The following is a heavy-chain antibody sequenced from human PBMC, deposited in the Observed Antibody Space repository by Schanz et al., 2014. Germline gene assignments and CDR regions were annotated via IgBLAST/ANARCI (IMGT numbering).Heavy chain of an antibody. D-gene: IGHD2-15*01. V-gene: IGHV3-23*04. CDR3: AKARRKSNCSGGRCFHYSYYGMDV. Sequence: EVQLVESGGGVVQPGRSLRLSCAASGFTFSSYAMSWVRQAPGKGLEWVSALSGSGGSTYYADSVKGRFTISRDNSKNILYLQMNSLRAEDTAVYYCAKARRKSNCSGGRCFHYSYYGMDVWGQGTTVTVSS. J-gene: IGHJ6*02. CDR1: GFTFSSYA. CDR2: LSGSGGST.